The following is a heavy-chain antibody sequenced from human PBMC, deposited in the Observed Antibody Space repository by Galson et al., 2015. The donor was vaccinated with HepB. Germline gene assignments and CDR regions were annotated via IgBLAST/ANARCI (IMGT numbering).Heavy chain of an antibody. CDR1: GFTFSNAW. D-gene: IGHD3-22*01. J-gene: IGHJ4*02. CDR2: IKSKTDGGTT. V-gene: IGHV3-15*01. CDR3: AKDRPDYYDSSGLGEFDY. Sequence: SLRLSCAASGFTFSNAWMSWVRQAPGKGLEWVGRIKSKTDGGTTDYAAPVKGRFTISRDNSKNTLYLQMNSLRAEDTAVYYCAKDRPDYYDSSGLGEFDYWGQGTLVTVSS.